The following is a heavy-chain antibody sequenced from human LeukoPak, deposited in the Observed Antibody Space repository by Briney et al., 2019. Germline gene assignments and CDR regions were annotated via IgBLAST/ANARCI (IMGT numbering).Heavy chain of an antibody. D-gene: IGHD6-13*01. J-gene: IGHJ4*02. CDR1: GLTFRTYA. CDR3: AKDHQISRIAAAGTLFYFDY. Sequence: PGGSLRLSCAASGLTFRTYAMSWVRQAPGKGLEWVSSISDSGGYTFYADSVKGRFTISRDNSKNTVYLQMNSLRAEDTAVYYCAKDHQISRIAAAGTLFYFDYWGQGTLVTVSS. V-gene: IGHV3-23*01. CDR2: ISDSGGYT.